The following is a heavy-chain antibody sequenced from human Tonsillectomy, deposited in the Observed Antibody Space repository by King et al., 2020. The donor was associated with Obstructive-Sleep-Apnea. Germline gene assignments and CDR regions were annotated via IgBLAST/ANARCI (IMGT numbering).Heavy chain of an antibody. CDR3: ARGNRSGWYDSPTPGQVAVY. D-gene: IGHD6-19*01. CDR1: GYTFTSYG. V-gene: IGHV1-18*04. Sequence: QLVQSGAEVKKPGASVKVSCKASGYTFTSYGISWVRQAPGQGLEWMGWISAYNGNTNYAQKLQGRVTMTTDTSTSTAYMELRSLRSDDTAVYYCARGNRSGWYDSPTPGQVAVYWGQGTLVTVSS. J-gene: IGHJ1*01. CDR2: ISAYNGNT.